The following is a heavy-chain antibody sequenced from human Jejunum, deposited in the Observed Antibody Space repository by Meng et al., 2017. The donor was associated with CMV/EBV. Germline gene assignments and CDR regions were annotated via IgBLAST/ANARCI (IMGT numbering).Heavy chain of an antibody. Sequence: CGGSGDCISSGDSCWSWIRQPPGQGLEWIGYIYESGSTSYNPSLESRVTISVDTSKNQFSLKVMSVTAADTAVYYCAREGTNSYYFDYWGQGTLVTVSS. CDR3: AREGTNSYYFDY. CDR1: GDCISSGDSC. V-gene: IGHV4-30-4*01. CDR2: IYESGST. D-gene: IGHD1-14*01. J-gene: IGHJ4*02.